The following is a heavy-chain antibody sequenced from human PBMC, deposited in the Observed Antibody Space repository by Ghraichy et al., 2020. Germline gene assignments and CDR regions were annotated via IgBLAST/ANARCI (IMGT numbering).Heavy chain of an antibody. CDR2: INHSGST. D-gene: IGHD3-10*01. CDR3: ARGVSYYYGSGSYYIHRGYNWFDP. J-gene: IGHJ5*02. Sequence: SETLSLTCAVYGGSFSGYYWSWIRQPPGKGLEWIGEINHSGSTNYNPSLKSRVTISVDTSKNQFSLKLSAVTAADTAVYYCARGVSYYYGSGSYYIHRGYNWFDPWGQGTLVTVSS. CDR1: GGSFSGYY. V-gene: IGHV4-34*01.